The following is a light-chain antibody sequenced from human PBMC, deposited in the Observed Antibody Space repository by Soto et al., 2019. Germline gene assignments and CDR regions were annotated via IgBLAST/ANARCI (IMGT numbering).Light chain of an antibody. CDR3: LSYISSRPYV. CDR1: SSDVGNYKY. V-gene: IGLV2-14*01. J-gene: IGLJ1*01. Sequence: QSVLTQPASVSGSPGQSITISCTGTSSDVGNYKYVSWYQQHPGKAPKLMIYEVSNRPSGVSNRFSGSKSGNTPSLTISGLQAEDETDYYCLSYISSRPYVFGTGTKV. CDR2: EVS.